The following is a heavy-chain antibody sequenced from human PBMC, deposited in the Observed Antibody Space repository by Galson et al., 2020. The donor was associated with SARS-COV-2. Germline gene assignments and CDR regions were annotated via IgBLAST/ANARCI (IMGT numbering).Heavy chain of an antibody. D-gene: IGHD1-1*01. CDR3: ARATNWKFDY. CDR2: VHTTGTT. CDR1: SDSVSSGRYY. V-gene: IGHV4-61*02. Sequence: SETLSLTCSVSSDSVSSGRYYWSWIRQPAGKGLEWMGRVHTTGTTNYNPSLGSRLTISADTCKNQFSLRLSSVTAADTAIYFCARATNWKFDYWGQGVLVTVSS. J-gene: IGHJ4*02.